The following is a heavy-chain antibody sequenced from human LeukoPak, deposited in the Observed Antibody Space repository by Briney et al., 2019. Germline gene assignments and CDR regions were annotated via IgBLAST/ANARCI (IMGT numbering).Heavy chain of an antibody. CDR1: GFTLSNYN. CDR3: ARETPYSSSWTVFDY. V-gene: IGHV3-48*01. Sequence: GGSLRLSCAASGFTLSNYNMNWVRQAPGKGLEWISYITLSSGIIYYADSVKGRFTISRDNAKNSLYLQMNSLRAEDTAVYYCARETPYSSSWTVFDYWGLGTLVTVSS. J-gene: IGHJ4*02. D-gene: IGHD6-13*01. CDR2: ITLSSGII.